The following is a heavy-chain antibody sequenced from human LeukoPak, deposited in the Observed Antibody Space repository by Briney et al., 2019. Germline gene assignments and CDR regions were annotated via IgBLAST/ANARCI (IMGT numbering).Heavy chain of an antibody. J-gene: IGHJ6*03. D-gene: IGHD2-2*02. CDR1: GFTFSSYA. CDR3: AKGGGYCSSTSCYRRYYYYMDV. V-gene: IGHV3-23*01. CDR2: ISSGDST. Sequence: GGSLRLSCAASGFTFSSYAMSWVRQAPRKGLEWVSAISSGDSTYYADSVKGRFTISRDNSKNTLYLQMNSLRAEDTAVYYCAKGGGYCSSTSCYRRYYYYMDVWGKGTTVTVSS.